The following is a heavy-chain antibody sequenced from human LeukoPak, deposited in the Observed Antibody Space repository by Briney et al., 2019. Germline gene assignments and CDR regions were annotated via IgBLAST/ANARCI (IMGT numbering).Heavy chain of an antibody. D-gene: IGHD5-12*01. CDR1: GFTFSSYS. CDR2: ISSSSSYI. V-gene: IGHV3-21*01. Sequence: GGSLRLSCAASGFTFSSYSVNWVRQAPGKGLEWVSSISSSSSYIYYADSVKGRFTISRANAKNSLYLQMNSLRAEDTAVYYCARSLGQWLLDYWGQGTLVTVSS. CDR3: ARSLGQWLLDY. J-gene: IGHJ4*02.